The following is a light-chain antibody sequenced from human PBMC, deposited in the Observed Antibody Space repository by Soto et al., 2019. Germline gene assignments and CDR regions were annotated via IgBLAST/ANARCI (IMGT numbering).Light chain of an antibody. CDR3: SSYSTTSTLV. CDR2: EVN. V-gene: IGLV2-14*01. Sequence: QSDLTQPDSVSGSPGQSGTISCTGASSDVGGNDYVSWYQQHPGKAPKLILYEVNNRPSGVSNHFSGSKSGNTASLIISGLQAYYEADYYCSSYSTTSTLVFGAGTKVTVL. J-gene: IGLJ1*01. CDR1: SSDVGGNDY.